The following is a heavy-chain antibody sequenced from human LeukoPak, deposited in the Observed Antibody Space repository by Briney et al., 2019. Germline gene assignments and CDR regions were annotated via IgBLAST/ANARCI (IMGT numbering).Heavy chain of an antibody. J-gene: IGHJ3*02. Sequence: GGSLRLSCAASGFSFSTYAMHWVRQAPGKGLEWVAVISYDGNNKYYADSVKGRFSISRDNSKNTVYLQVGSLRPEDTAVYYCARVGSTIIVGDGFDIWGQGTMVTFSS. D-gene: IGHD3-22*01. CDR1: GFSFSTYA. CDR2: ISYDGNNK. V-gene: IGHV3-30-3*01. CDR3: ARVGSTIIVGDGFDI.